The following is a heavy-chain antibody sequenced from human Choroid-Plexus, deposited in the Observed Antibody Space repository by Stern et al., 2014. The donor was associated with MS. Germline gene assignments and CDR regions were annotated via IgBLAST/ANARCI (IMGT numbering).Heavy chain of an antibody. Sequence: VQLVQSGGGLVQPGGSLRLSCVASGFTLSDHYMDWVRQAPGKGLEGVGRIRNKANSYTTQCAATGKGRFVISRDDSKNSLYLQMNSLKSEDTAVYYCVRVSGSSGSDFWGQGTLVSVSS. CDR3: VRVSGSSGSDF. J-gene: IGHJ4*02. V-gene: IGHV3-72*01. CDR2: IRNKANSYTT. CDR1: GFTLSDHY. D-gene: IGHD6-19*01.